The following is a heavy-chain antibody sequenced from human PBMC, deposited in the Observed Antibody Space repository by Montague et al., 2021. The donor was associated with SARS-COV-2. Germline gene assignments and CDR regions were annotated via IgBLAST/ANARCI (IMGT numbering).Heavy chain of an antibody. CDR1: GGSIGSHY. Sequence: SETLSLTCNVSGGSIGSHYWSWFRLHPGKGLVWVGHIYYTGITTYNSSLKSRVTISVDTSKNKHSLTLDSVTAADTAVYYCSRCSGSASATGFDPWGQGTLVTVSS. J-gene: IGHJ5*02. V-gene: IGHV4-59*11. CDR2: IYYTGIT. D-gene: IGHD2-15*01. CDR3: SRCSGSASATGFDP.